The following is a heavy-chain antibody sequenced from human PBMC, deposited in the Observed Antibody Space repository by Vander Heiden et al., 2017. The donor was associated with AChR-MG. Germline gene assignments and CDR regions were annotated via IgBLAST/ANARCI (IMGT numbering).Heavy chain of an antibody. V-gene: IGHV3-23*01. CDR2: IGGSGNNI. D-gene: IGHD3-10*01. CDR3: ARSMIRGVVAYGYGLDV. Sequence: EELLLESGGGLVQPGGSLRLSCTGSGFTFSSFAITWVRHAPGRGLQWVSAIGGSGNNIHYADSVKGRFTVSRDNSKNTLSLHVNNLRAEDTAVYYCARSMIRGVVAYGYGLDVWCRGTTVTVSS. J-gene: IGHJ6*02. CDR1: GFTFSSFA.